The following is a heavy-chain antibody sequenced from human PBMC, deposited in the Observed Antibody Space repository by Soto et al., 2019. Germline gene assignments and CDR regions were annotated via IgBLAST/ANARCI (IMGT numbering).Heavy chain of an antibody. Sequence: QVQLQQSGPGLVKPSETLSLTCTVSSGPSSSHNWGWIRQSPGRGLEWIGYVYNTGGTSYNPSLKSRVTISADTSANHISLTLTSVTAAATAIYYFVRQGIGNLHGLVDVWGQGTTVSVSS. V-gene: IGHV4-59*08. CDR1: SGPSSSHN. J-gene: IGHJ6*02. D-gene: IGHD1-1*01. CDR3: VRQGIGNLHGLVDV. CDR2: VYNTGGT.